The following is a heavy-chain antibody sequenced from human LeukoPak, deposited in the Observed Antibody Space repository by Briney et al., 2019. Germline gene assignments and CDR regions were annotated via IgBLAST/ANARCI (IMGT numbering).Heavy chain of an antibody. CDR2: TYYRSKWYN. V-gene: IGHV6-1*01. CDR3: ARGSEGYDYTPDPFDY. Sequence: SQTLSLTCAISGDSVSSNSAAWNWIRQSASRGLEWLGRTYYRSKWYNDYAVSVKSRITINPDTSKNQFSLQLNSVTPEDTAVYYCARGSEGYDYTPDPFDYWGQGTLVTVSS. CDR1: GDSVSSNSAA. J-gene: IGHJ4*02. D-gene: IGHD5-12*01.